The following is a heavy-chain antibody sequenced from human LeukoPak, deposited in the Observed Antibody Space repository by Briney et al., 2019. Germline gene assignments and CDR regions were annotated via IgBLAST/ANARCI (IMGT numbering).Heavy chain of an antibody. CDR2: IIPIFGTA. Sequence: ASVKVSCKASGYTFTTYGISWVRQAPGQGLEWMGGIIPIFGTANYAQKFQGRVTITADESTSTAYMELSSLRSEDTAVYYCARDRNEWELLSDWFDPWGQGTLVTVSS. CDR3: ARDRNEWELLSDWFDP. J-gene: IGHJ5*02. D-gene: IGHD1-26*01. V-gene: IGHV1-69*13. CDR1: GYTFTTYG.